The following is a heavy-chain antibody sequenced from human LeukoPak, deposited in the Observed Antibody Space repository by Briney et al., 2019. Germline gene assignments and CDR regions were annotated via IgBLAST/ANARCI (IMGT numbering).Heavy chain of an antibody. J-gene: IGHJ4*02. CDR1: GGSFSGYY. Sequence: SETLSLTCAVYGGSFSGYYWSWIRQHPGKGLEWIGEINHSGSTNYNPSLKSRVTISVDTSKNQFSLKLSSVTAADTAVYYCARGGASYYDSSGYPLALNYWGQGTLVTVSS. V-gene: IGHV4-34*01. CDR3: ARGGASYYDSSGYPLALNY. CDR2: INHSGST. D-gene: IGHD3-22*01.